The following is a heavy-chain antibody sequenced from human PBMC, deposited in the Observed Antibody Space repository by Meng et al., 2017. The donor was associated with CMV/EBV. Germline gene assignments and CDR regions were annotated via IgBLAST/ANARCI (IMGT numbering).Heavy chain of an antibody. J-gene: IGHJ6*02. CDR1: GYTFTSYG. CDR2: ISAYNGNT. V-gene: IGHV1-18*01. CDR3: ARDLAAGAIHYSSGSRRGMDV. Sequence: ASVKVSCKASGYTFTSYGISWVRQAPGQGLEWMGWISAYNGNTNYAQKLQGRVTMTTDTSTSTAYMELRSLRSDDTAVYYCARDLAAGAIHYSSGSRRGMDVWGQGTTVTVSS. D-gene: IGHD3-10*01.